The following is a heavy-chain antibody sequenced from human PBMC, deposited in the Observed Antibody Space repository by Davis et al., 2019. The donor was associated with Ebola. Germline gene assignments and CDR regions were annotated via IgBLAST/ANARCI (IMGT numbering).Heavy chain of an antibody. CDR2: IHYSGST. CDR3: ARHFGGGGNSGSIGHYFDY. D-gene: IGHD4-23*01. CDR1: GGSISRHY. J-gene: IGHJ4*02. Sequence: SETLSLTCPVSGGSISRHYWCWFRQPPGKGLEWIGYIHYSGSTSYNPSLKSRLPISVDTSKNQFSLKLHSVTAADTALYYCARHFGGGGNSGSIGHYFDYWGQGTLVTVSA. V-gene: IGHV4-59*11.